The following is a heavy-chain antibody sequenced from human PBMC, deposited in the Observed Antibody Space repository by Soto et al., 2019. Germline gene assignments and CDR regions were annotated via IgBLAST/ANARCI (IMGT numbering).Heavy chain of an antibody. CDR2: ISSSVSTI. Sequence: XGSLRLSCAASGFSFSDYYMSWIRQAPGKGLEWVSYISSSVSTIYYADSVKGRFTISRDNAKNSLYLQMNSLRAEDTAVYYCARDSAIFGGPHTYYYYGMDVWGQGTTVTVSS. D-gene: IGHD3-3*01. CDR3: ARDSAIFGGPHTYYYYGMDV. J-gene: IGHJ6*02. CDR1: GFSFSDYY. V-gene: IGHV3-11*01.